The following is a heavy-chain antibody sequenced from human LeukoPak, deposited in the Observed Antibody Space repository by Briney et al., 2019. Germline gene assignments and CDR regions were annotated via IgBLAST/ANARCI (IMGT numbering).Heavy chain of an antibody. CDR3: AKPISGGLAVTADWFHP. Sequence: AGGSLRLPCTASGFAFSVYAMSWLRQPPGKGLEWVSTINANSGTTSYAASVRGRFTISRDNSKNTLYLQLNTLRADDTATYYCAKPISGGLAVTADWFHPWGQGTLVVVSS. V-gene: IGHV3-23*01. D-gene: IGHD6-19*01. CDR2: INANSGTT. J-gene: IGHJ5*01. CDR1: GFAFSVYA.